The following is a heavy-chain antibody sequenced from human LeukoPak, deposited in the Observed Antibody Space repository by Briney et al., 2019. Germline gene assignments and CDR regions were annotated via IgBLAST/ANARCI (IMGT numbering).Heavy chain of an antibody. CDR3: AREVNYYDSSGPDY. D-gene: IGHD3-22*01. Sequence: ASVKVSCKASGYTFTSYGISWVRQAPGQGLEWMGWISAYNGNTNYAQKLQGRVTMTTDTSTSTAYMELRSLRSDDTAVYYCAREVNYYDSSGPDYWGQGTLVTVSS. J-gene: IGHJ4*02. CDR1: GYTFTSYG. CDR2: ISAYNGNT. V-gene: IGHV1-18*01.